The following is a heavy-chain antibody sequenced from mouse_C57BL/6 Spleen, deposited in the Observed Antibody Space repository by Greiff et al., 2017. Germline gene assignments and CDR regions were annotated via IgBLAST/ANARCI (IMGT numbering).Heavy chain of an antibody. Sequence: VHLVESGAELVRPGTSVKMSCKASGYTFTNYWIGWAKQRPGHGLEWIGDIYPGGGYTNYNEKFKGKATLTADKSSSTAYMQFSSLTSEDSAIYYCARGPPCYCGSSPWFAYWGQGTLVTVSA. V-gene: IGHV1-63*01. CDR2: IYPGGGYT. CDR1: GYTFTNYW. J-gene: IGHJ3*01. CDR3: ARGPPCYCGSSPWFAY. D-gene: IGHD1-1*01.